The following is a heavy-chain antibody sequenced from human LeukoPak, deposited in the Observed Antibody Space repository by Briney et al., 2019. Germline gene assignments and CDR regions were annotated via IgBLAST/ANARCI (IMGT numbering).Heavy chain of an antibody. V-gene: IGHV1-46*01. CDR1: GYTFTSYY. D-gene: IGHD1-1*01. Sequence: ASVKVSCKASGYTFTSYYMHWVRQAPGQGLEWMGIINPSGGSTSYAQKFQGGVTMTRDTSTSTVYMELSSLRSEDTAVYYCARDGNWNDVWFDPWGQGTLVTVSS. CDR2: INPSGGST. CDR3: ARDGNWNDVWFDP. J-gene: IGHJ5*02.